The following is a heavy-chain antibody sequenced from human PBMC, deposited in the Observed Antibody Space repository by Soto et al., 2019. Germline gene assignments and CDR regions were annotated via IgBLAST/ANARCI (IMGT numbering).Heavy chain of an antibody. CDR2: ISSSSSYI. CDR1: GFTFSSYS. V-gene: IGHV3-21*01. J-gene: IGHJ4*02. D-gene: IGHD2-2*01. Sequence: GGSLRLSCAASGFTFSSYSMNWVRQAPGKGLEWVSSISSSSSYIYYADSVKGRFTISRDNAKNSLYLQMNSLRAEDTAVYYCARGTVVPAARIERPDYWGQGTLVTVSS. CDR3: ARGTVVPAARIERPDY.